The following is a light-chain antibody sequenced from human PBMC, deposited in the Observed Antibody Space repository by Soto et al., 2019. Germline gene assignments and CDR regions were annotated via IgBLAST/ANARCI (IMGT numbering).Light chain of an antibody. V-gene: IGLV2-14*01. CDR1: SSDVGSYNY. CDR2: EVS. Sequence: QSALTQPASVSGSPGQSITISCTGTSSDVGSYNYVSWYQQYPGKVPQLLIYEVSNRPSGVSNRFSGSKSGNTASLTISGLQAEDEADYYCNSYTSSTTYVFGTGTKLTVL. CDR3: NSYTSSTTYV. J-gene: IGLJ1*01.